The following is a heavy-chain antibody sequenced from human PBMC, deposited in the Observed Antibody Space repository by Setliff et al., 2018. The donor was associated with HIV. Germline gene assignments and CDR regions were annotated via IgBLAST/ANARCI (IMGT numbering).Heavy chain of an antibody. D-gene: IGHD6-19*01. CDR2: ISPNSGDT. Sequence: ASVKVSCKASGYIFSNYGFTWVRQAPGQGLEWMGWISPNSGDTDYIQKFQGRVTLTTDTSTNTAYMELRSLRPDDTAIYYCARGGQQWLPYYYYYMDVWGEGTTVTVSS. V-gene: IGHV1-18*01. J-gene: IGHJ6*03. CDR3: ARGGQQWLPYYYYYMDV. CDR1: GYIFSNYG.